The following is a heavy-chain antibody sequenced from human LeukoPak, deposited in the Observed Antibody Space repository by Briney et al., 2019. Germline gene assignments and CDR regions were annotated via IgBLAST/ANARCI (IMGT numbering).Heavy chain of an antibody. V-gene: IGHV4-34*01. CDR1: GGSFSGYY. CDR3: ARGLGYDSSGCNY. CDR2: SDHSGST. Sequence: SETLSLTCAVYGGSFSGYYWSWIRQPRGRGLEWIGESDHSGSTNYNPSLTSRVTISVDTSKNQFPLKLSSVTAADTAVYYCARGLGYDSSGCNYWGQGTLVTVSS. J-gene: IGHJ4*02. D-gene: IGHD3-22*01.